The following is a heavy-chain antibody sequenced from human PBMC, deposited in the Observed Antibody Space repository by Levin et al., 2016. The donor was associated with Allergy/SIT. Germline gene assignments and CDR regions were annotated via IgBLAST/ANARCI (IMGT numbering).Heavy chain of an antibody. J-gene: IGHJ4*02. CDR1: GYTFTSYY. CDR2: INPSGGST. V-gene: IGHV1-46*01. Sequence: ASVKVSCKASGYTFTSYYMHWVRQAPGQGLEWMGIINPSGGSTSYAQKFQGRVTMTRDTSTSTVYMELSSLRSEDTAVYYCARAHHRPVEQQPVLDYWGQGTLVTVSS. D-gene: IGHD6-13*01. CDR3: ARAHHRPVEQQPVLDY.